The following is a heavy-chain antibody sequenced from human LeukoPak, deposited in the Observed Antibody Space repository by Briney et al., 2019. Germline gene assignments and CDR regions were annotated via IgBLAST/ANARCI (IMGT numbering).Heavy chain of an antibody. V-gene: IGHV4-34*01. J-gene: IGHJ6*03. CDR2: INHSGST. CDR1: GGSFSGYY. CDR3: PRGPGLSLGYMDV. Sequence: QSSETLSLTCAVYGGSFSGYYWSWIRQPPGKGLEWIGEINHSGSTNYNPSLKSRVIISVDTSKNQFSLRLSSVTAADTAVYKCPRGPGLSLGYMDVWGKGTTVTVSS. D-gene: IGHD3/OR15-3a*01.